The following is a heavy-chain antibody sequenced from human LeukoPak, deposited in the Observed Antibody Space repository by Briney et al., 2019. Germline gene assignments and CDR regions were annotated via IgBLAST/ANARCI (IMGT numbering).Heavy chain of an antibody. CDR3: AKGISDYYRFDF. J-gene: IGHJ4*02. Sequence: GGSLRLSCAASGFTFSSYAMSWVRQAPGKGLEWVSVISGGGGTTYYADSVKGRFTISRDNSKNTLYLQMNSLTAEDTAVYYCAKGISDYYRFDFWGQGTLVTVSS. V-gene: IGHV3-23*01. D-gene: IGHD4-17*01. CDR2: ISGGGGTT. CDR1: GFTFSSYA.